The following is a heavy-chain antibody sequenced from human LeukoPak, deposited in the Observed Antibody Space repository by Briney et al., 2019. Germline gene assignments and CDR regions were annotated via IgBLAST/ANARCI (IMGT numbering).Heavy chain of an antibody. V-gene: IGHV4-39*01. CDR1: GGSISSSSYY. CDR3: ARHCPGYGGYVGYFDY. J-gene: IGHJ4*02. Sequence: PSETLSLTCTVSGGSISSSSYYWGWIRQPPGKGLEWIGSIYYSGSTYYNPSLKSRVTISVDTSKNQFSLKLSSVTAADTAVCYCARHCPGYGGYVGYFDYWGQGTLVTVSS. CDR2: IYYSGST. D-gene: IGHD5-12*01.